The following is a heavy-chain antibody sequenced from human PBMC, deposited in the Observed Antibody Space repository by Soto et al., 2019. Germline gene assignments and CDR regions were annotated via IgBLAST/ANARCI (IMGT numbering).Heavy chain of an antibody. CDR1: DCSLSSGYA. V-gene: IGHV4-38-2*02. J-gene: IGHJ4*02. CDR2: IYHSGTT. Sequence: SETQSLTCTVSDCSLSSGYAWGWIRQPPGKGLEYIGSIYHSGTTYYNPSLKSRVTISVDTSKSQFSLELSSVTAADTAVFYCARISSGWQAVDYWGPGTLVTVSS. CDR3: ARISSGWQAVDY. D-gene: IGHD6-19*01.